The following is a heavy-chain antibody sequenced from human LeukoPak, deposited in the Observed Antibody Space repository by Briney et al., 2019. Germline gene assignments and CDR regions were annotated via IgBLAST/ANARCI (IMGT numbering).Heavy chain of an antibody. CDR3: ARDSHRRSWVRGVFFYYYYYMDV. V-gene: IGHV3-13*01. CDR2: IGTAGGT. CDR1: GFTFSSYD. D-gene: IGHD3-10*01. J-gene: IGHJ6*03. Sequence: PGGSLRLSCAASGFTFSSYDMHWVRQATGKGLEWVSAIGTAGGTYYPGSVKGRFTISRENAKNSLYLQMNSLRAEDTAVYYCARDSHRRSWVRGVFFYYYYYMDVWGKGTTVTISS.